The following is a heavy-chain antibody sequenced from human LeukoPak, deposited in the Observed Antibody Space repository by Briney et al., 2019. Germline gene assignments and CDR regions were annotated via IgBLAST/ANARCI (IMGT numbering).Heavy chain of an antibody. CDR1: GGSISSSSYY. CDR2: IYYSGST. Sequence: SETLSLTCTVSGGSISSSSYYWGWIRQPPGKGLEWIGSIYYSGSTYYNPSLKSRVTISVDTSKNQFSLKLSSVTAADTAVYYCARIFGSSWSYWFDPWGQGTLVTVSS. D-gene: IGHD6-13*01. J-gene: IGHJ5*02. CDR3: ARIFGSSWSYWFDP. V-gene: IGHV4-39*07.